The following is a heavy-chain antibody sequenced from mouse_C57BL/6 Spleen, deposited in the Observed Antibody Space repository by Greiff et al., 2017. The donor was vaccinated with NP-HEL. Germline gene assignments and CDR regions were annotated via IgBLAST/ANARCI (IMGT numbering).Heavy chain of an antibody. CDR3: ARCGKYDRYFGV. V-gene: IGHV1-53*01. CDR1: GYTFTSYW. CDR2: INPSNGGT. J-gene: IGHJ1*03. Sequence: QVQLQQPGTELVKPGASVKLSCKASGYTFTSYWMHWVKQRPGQGLEWIGNINPSNGGTTYNEKFKSKATLTVDKSSSTAYMTPSSLTSEDCGVYYVARCGKYDRYFGVWGTGTTVTVSS. D-gene: IGHD2-12*01.